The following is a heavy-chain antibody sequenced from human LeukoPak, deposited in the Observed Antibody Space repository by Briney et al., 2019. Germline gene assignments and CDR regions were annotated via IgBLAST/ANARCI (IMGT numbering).Heavy chain of an antibody. Sequence: SETLSLTCTVSGGSISSGSYYWGWIRQPPGKGLEWIGSIYHSGSTYYNPSLKSRVTISVDTSKNQFSLKLSSVTAADTAVYYCARIFTAYSSSWYPNWFDPWGQGTLVTVSS. CDR2: IYHSGST. CDR3: ARIFTAYSSSWYPNWFDP. J-gene: IGHJ5*02. D-gene: IGHD6-13*01. V-gene: IGHV4-39*07. CDR1: GGSISSGSYY.